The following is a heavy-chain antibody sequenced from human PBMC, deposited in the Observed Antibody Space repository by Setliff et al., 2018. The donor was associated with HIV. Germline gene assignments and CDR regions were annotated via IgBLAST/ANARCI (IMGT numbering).Heavy chain of an antibody. CDR2: ISAYNGNT. CDR3: ARSLQYYYDSSGYYFFDYWGQGTLVTVSYYYATDI. Sequence: ASVKVSCKASGYTFTSYGISWVRQAPGQGLEWMGWISAYNGNTNYAQKLQGRVTMTTDTSTSTAYMELRSLRSDDTAVYYCARSLQYYYDSSGYYFFDYWGQGTLVTVSYYYATDIWGQGTTVTVS. V-gene: IGHV1-18*01. J-gene: IGHJ6*02. CDR1: GYTFTSYG. D-gene: IGHD3-22*01.